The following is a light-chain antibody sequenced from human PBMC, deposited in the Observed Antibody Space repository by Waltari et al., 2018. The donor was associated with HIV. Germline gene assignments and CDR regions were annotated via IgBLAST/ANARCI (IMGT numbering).Light chain of an antibody. CDR1: TIHVVRYDY. V-gene: IGLV2-8*01. CDR3: TSYAGINPVA. Sequence: QSALTQPLSASDSPGQSVSLSCTGTTIHVVRYDYVSWYQQHPGNAPKLLIYEVNKRPSGVPDRYSGSKSGNTASLTVSGLQAEDEAEYSCTSYAGINPVAFGGGTKLTVL. CDR2: EVN. J-gene: IGLJ2*01.